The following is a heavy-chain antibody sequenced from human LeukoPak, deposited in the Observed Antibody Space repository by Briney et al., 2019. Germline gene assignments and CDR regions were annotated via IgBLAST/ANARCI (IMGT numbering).Heavy chain of an antibody. Sequence: GASVKVSCKASGYTFSNYYVHWVRQAPGQELEWMGIIKPSGGGTSYALKFQGRVTLTRDTSTSTAYMELSSLRSEDTAVYYCARDHFDSSGYHYLLGYFEHWGQGTLVTVSS. CDR2: IKPSGGGT. D-gene: IGHD3-22*01. V-gene: IGHV1-46*01. CDR1: GYTFSNYY. J-gene: IGHJ1*01. CDR3: ARDHFDSSGYHYLLGYFEH.